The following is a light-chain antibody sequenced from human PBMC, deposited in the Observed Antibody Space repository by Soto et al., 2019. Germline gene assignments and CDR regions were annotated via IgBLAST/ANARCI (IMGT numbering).Light chain of an antibody. CDR2: GAS. CDR3: QQYHWAPDT. CDR1: QIVGGDT. V-gene: IGKV3-20*01. J-gene: IGKJ1*01. Sequence: EIVLTQSPGTLSLSPGERAALSCRASQIVGGDTLAWFQQIPGQAPSLVIYGASNRAAGIPDRFSGSGSGTDFTLTVSRLEPEDFAVYYCQQYHWAPDTFGQGTKVDIK.